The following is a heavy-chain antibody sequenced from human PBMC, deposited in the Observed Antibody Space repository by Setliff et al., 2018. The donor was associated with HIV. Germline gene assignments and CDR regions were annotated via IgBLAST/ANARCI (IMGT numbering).Heavy chain of an antibody. V-gene: IGHV1-69*05. CDR2: IIPIFGTA. Sequence: SVKVSCKASGGTFSSYAISWVRQAPGQGLEWMGGIIPIFGTANYAQKFQGRVTITTDESTSTAYMELSSLRSEDTAVYYCAIGGNGYNWVLVDAFDIWGQGTMVTISS. CDR1: GGTFSSYA. J-gene: IGHJ3*02. D-gene: IGHD5-12*01. CDR3: AIGGNGYNWVLVDAFDI.